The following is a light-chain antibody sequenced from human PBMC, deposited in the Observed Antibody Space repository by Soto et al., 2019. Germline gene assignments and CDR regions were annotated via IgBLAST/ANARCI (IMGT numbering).Light chain of an antibody. Sequence: DIQMTQSPSSLSASVGDRVTITFRASQSISTCLAWYQQKPGRAPKLLIYDSSSLESGVPSRFSGSGSGTEFSLTISSLQPDDFATYYCQQYDSFSSTFGQGTRLEIK. CDR1: QSISTC. CDR3: QQYDSFSST. CDR2: DSS. J-gene: IGKJ5*01. V-gene: IGKV1-5*01.